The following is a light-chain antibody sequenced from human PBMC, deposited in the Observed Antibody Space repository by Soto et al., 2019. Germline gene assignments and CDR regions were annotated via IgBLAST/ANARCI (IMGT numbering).Light chain of an antibody. Sequence: DIQMTQSPASLSSSVGDRASITCRASQDISIYLAWYQQKPGQVPTLLIYGASTLHTVVPASFSGSGSGTDFTLTISSLEPEDFATYYCQQYGGGPLSFGHGTKVDIK. CDR2: GAS. V-gene: IGKV1-27*01. J-gene: IGKJ3*01. CDR1: QDISIY. CDR3: QQYGGGPLS.